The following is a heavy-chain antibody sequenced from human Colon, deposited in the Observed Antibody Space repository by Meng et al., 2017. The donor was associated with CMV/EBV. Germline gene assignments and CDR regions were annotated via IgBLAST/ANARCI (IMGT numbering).Heavy chain of an antibody. D-gene: IGHD2-15*01. Sequence: SETLSLTCTVSGGSINSNTDYYWAWIRQPPGKGLEWIGTIYESGTTYYSPSLKSRVTMSIDTSLNQFSLRLNYPTAADTAVYYCARNDIVVRPPAFYYFDSWGQGTLVTV. V-gene: IGHV4-39*07. CDR3: ARNDIVVRPPAFYYFDS. CDR2: IYESGTT. J-gene: IGHJ4*02. CDR1: GGSINSNTDYY.